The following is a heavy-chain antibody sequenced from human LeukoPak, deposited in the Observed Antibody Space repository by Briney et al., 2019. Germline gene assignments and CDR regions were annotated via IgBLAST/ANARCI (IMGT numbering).Heavy chain of an antibody. V-gene: IGHV3-74*01. D-gene: IGHD3-22*01. CDR3: ARDGDSSGYYINFDY. CDR2: INSDGSST. Sequence: GGSLRLSCAASGFTFSSYWMHWVRQAPGKGLVWVSRINSDGSSTSYADSVKGRFTISRDNAKNTLYLQMNSLRAEDTAMYYCARDGDSSGYYINFDYWGQGTLVTVSS. J-gene: IGHJ4*02. CDR1: GFTFSSYW.